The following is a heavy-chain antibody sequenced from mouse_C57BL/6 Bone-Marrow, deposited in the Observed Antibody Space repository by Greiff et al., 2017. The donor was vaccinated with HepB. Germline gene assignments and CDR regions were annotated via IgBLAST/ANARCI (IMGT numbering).Heavy chain of an antibody. V-gene: IGHV5-16*01. CDR1: GFTFSDYY. CDR2: INYDGSST. CDR3: ARDYVPYAMDY. Sequence: EVKLMESEGGLVQPGRSMKLSCTASGFTFSDYYMAWVRQVPEKGLEWVANINYDGSSTYYLDSLKSRFIISRDNAKNILYLQMSSLKSEDTATYYCARDYVPYAMDYWCQGTSVTVSS. J-gene: IGHJ4*01. D-gene: IGHD2-12*01.